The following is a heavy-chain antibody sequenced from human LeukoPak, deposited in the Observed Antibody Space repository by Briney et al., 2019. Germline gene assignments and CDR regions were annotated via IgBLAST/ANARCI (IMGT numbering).Heavy chain of an antibody. V-gene: IGHV1-24*01. D-gene: IGHD1-26*01. CDR1: GYTLTQLS. CDR2: FDPEDGET. Sequence: ASVKVSCKVSGYTLTQLSMHGVRQAPGKGLEWMGGFDPEDGETIYAQKFQGRVTMTEDTSTDTTYMELSSLRSEDTAVYYCATHSGSYFLYWGQGTLVTVSS. CDR3: ATHSGSYFLY. J-gene: IGHJ4*02.